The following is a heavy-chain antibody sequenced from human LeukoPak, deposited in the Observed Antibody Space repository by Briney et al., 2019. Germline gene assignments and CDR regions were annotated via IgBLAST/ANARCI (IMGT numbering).Heavy chain of an antibody. CDR1: GDSINNYF. CDR3: ASLGGYYDSSNSSQLETFDI. CDR2: IHNTGSS. J-gene: IGHJ3*02. D-gene: IGHD3-10*01. Sequence: SETLSLTCTVSGDSINNYFWNWIRQPPGKGLEWIGYIHNTGSSNYNPSLKSRVSFSVDTSENQLSLRLNSMTAADTAVYYCASLGGYYDSSNSSQLETFDIWGQGTMVTVSS. V-gene: IGHV4-59*01.